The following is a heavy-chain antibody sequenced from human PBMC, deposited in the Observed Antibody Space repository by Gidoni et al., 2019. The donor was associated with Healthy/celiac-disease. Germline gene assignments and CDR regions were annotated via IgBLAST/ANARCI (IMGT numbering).Heavy chain of an antibody. Sequence: QVQLVESGGGVVQPGRSLRLSCAASGFTFSSYGMHWVRQAPGKGLEWVAVISYDGSNKDYADSVKGRFTISRDNSKNTLYLQMNSLRAEDTAVYYCAKDLDYWGQGTLVTVSS. CDR2: ISYDGSNK. CDR3: AKDLDY. J-gene: IGHJ4*02. CDR1: GFTFSSYG. V-gene: IGHV3-30*18.